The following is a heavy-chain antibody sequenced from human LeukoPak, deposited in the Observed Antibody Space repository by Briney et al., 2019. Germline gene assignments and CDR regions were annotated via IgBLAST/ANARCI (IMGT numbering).Heavy chain of an antibody. D-gene: IGHD2-15*01. CDR1: GGSFSGYY. CDR2: INHSGST. V-gene: IGHV4-34*01. Sequence: SETLSLTCAVYGGSFSGYYWSWIRQPPGKGLEWIGEINHSGSTNYKPSLKSRVTISVDTSKNQFSLKLSSVTAADTAVYYCARSPYCSGGSCYFGGGFDPWGQGTLVTVSS. CDR3: ARSPYCSGGSCYFGGGFDP. J-gene: IGHJ5*02.